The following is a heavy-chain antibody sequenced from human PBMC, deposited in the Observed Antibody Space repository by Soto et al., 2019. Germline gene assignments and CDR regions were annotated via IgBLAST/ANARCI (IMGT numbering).Heavy chain of an antibody. V-gene: IGHV4-59*08. J-gene: IGHJ4*02. Sequence: QVQLQESGPGLVKPSETLSLTCTVSGGSISSYYWSWIRQPPGKGLEWIGYIYYSGRTNYNPSLECRLPISVDTSKDLFSLKLSSVTAADTAVYYCAGRDGSCFDYWGQGTLVTVSS. CDR2: IYYSGRT. CDR1: GGSISSYY. CDR3: AGRDGSCFDY.